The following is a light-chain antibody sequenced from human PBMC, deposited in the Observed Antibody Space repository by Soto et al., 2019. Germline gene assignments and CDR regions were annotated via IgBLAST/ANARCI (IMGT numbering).Light chain of an antibody. Sequence: EIVLTQSPATLSSFPGDRVTLSCRASQYINTRLAWYQHRPGQAPRLLIYQTSIRAAGIPARFSASGTGTDFTLTISDVQPGDFAVYYCHQRQSWPRTFGQGTKV. J-gene: IGKJ1*01. CDR2: QTS. CDR3: HQRQSWPRT. CDR1: QYINTR. V-gene: IGKV3-11*01.